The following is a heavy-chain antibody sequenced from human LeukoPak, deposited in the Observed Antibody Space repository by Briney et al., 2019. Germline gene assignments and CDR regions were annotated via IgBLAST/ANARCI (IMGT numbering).Heavy chain of an antibody. J-gene: IGHJ4*02. CDR1: GYSFTSYW. CDR2: IYPGDSDT. CDR3: ARAEVEMATINSLDY. D-gene: IGHD5-24*01. Sequence: GESLKISCKGSGYSFTSYWIGWVRQMPGKGLEWMGIIYPGDSDTRYSPSFQGQVTISADKSISTAYLQWSSLKASGTAMYYCARAEVEMATINSLDYWGQGTLVTVSS. V-gene: IGHV5-51*01.